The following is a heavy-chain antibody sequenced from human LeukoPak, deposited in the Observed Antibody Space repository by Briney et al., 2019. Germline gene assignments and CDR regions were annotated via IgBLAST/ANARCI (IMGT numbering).Heavy chain of an antibody. CDR3: ARCYCSSTSCFDYFDY. D-gene: IGHD2-2*01. CDR1: GYTFTGYY. J-gene: IGHJ4*02. V-gene: IGHV1-2*02. CDR2: INPNSGGT. Sequence: GASVKVSCKASGYTFTGYYMHWVRQAPGQGLEWMGWINPNSGGTNYAQKFQGRVTMTRDTSISTAYMELSRLRSDDTAVYYCARCYCSSTSCFDYFDYWAREPWSPSPQ.